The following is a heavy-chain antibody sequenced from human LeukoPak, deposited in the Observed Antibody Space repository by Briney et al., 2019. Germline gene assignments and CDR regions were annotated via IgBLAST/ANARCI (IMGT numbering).Heavy chain of an antibody. CDR3: VRLRRNSDTSGFYYYYDF. J-gene: IGHJ4*02. CDR1: GFTFSSYA. Sequence: PGGSLRLSCAASGFTFSSYAMSWVRQAPGKGLEWVANIKQDGSEKYYVDSVKGRFTISRDNAKNSLYLQMNSLRAEDTAVYYCVRLRRNSDTSGFYYYYDFWGQGTLVTVSS. CDR2: IKQDGSEK. D-gene: IGHD3-22*01. V-gene: IGHV3-7*01.